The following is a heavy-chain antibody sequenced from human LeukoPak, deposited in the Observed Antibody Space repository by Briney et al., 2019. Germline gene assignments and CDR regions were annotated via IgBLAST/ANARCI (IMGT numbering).Heavy chain of an antibody. CDR2: IKQDGSEK. Sequence: GGSLRLSCAASGFTFSSYWMSWVRQAPGKGLEWVANIKQDGSEKYYVDSVKGRFTISRDNAKNSLYLQMNSLRAEDTAVYYCARESGSYYDYVWGSYRYMASFDYWGQGTLVTVSS. V-gene: IGHV3-7*01. CDR3: ARESGSYYDYVWGSYRYMASFDY. CDR1: GFTFSSYW. D-gene: IGHD3-16*02. J-gene: IGHJ4*02.